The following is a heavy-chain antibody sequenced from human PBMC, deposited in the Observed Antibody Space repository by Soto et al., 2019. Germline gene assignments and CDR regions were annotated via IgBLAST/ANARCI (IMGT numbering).Heavy chain of an antibody. D-gene: IGHD4-17*01. J-gene: IGHJ6*02. CDR3: ARGRSYGMDV. CDR1: GDSISSGDYF. V-gene: IGHV4-30-4*02. Sequence: PSDTLSLTCTVAGDSISSGDYFWSWIRQPPGKGLEWIGYIYDSGSPYYNPSLKSRVSMSLDTSKNQFSLNLSSVTAADTAVYYCARGRSYGMDVWGQVT. CDR2: IYDSGSP.